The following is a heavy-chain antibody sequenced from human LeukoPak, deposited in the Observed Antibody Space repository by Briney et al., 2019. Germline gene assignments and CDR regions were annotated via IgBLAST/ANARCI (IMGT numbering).Heavy chain of an antibody. Sequence: GASVKVSCKASGYTFTSFGISWVRQAPGQRLTWMGWISAYNGNTDHAQNFQGRVTMTTDTSTSTAYMELRSLGSDDTAVYYCARDLGYYASGTYARDYYYYMDVRGKGTTVTVSS. V-gene: IGHV1-18*01. CDR1: GYTFTSFG. J-gene: IGHJ6*03. D-gene: IGHD3-10*01. CDR2: ISAYNGNT. CDR3: ARDLGYYASGTYARDYYYYMDV.